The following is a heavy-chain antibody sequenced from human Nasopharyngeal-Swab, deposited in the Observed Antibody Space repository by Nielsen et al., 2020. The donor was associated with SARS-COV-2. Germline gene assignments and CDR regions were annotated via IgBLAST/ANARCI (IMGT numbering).Heavy chain of an antibody. V-gene: IGHV5-51*01. CDR3: ARGAWELCSNYYYGMDV. D-gene: IGHD1-26*01. J-gene: IGHJ6*02. CDR2: IYTGESDT. Sequence: VRQMPGKGLEGMGIIYTGESDTRYSPSFQGQVTISANKSISTAYLQWSSLKASGPAMYYCARGAWELCSNYYYGMDVWGQGTTVTVSS.